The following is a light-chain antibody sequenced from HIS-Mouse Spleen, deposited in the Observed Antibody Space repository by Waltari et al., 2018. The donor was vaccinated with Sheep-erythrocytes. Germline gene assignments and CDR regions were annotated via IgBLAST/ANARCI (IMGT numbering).Light chain of an antibody. CDR3: CSYAGSSTPWV. CDR1: SSDVGSYNL. J-gene: IGLJ3*02. Sequence: QSALTQPASVSGSPGQSITISCTGTSSDVGSYNLVSWYQQHPGKAPKLMIYEGSKRPSVVSNRCSGSKSGNTASLTSSGLQAEDEADYYCCSYAGSSTPWVFGGGTKLTVL. V-gene: IGLV2-23*01. CDR2: EGS.